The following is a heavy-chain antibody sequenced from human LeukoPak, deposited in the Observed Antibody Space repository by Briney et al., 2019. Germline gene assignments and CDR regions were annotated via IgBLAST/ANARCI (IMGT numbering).Heavy chain of an antibody. CDR1: GGSFSGYY. D-gene: IGHD6-13*01. Sequence: SETLSLTCAVYGGSFSGYYWSWIRQPPGKGLEWIGEIYHSGSTYYNPSLKSRVTISVDKSKNQFSLKLSSVTAAGTAVYYCARAFYSSSWYHKEDFFDYWGQGTPVTVSS. V-gene: IGHV4-34*01. CDR2: IYHSGST. CDR3: ARAFYSSSWYHKEDFFDY. J-gene: IGHJ4*02.